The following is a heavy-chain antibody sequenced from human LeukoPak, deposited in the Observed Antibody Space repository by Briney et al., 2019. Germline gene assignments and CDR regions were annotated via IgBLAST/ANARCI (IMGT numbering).Heavy chain of an antibody. J-gene: IGHJ4*02. CDR3: ARVPDGSGPSFDY. CDR2: ISSDGNNK. D-gene: IGHD3-22*01. Sequence: PGRSLRLSCAVSGFTFSGYAMHWVRQAPGKGLEWVAVISSDGNNKYYADSVKGRFTNSRDNSKSTLYLQMNSLRAEDTAVYSCARVPDGSGPSFDYWGQGTLVTVSS. V-gene: IGHV3-30-3*01. CDR1: GFTFSGYA.